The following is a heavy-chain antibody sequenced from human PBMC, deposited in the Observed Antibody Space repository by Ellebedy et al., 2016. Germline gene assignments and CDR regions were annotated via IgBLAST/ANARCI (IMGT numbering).Heavy chain of an antibody. D-gene: IGHD2-8*02. CDR3: ARGRTPGMASTGIGLDP. V-gene: IGHV1-3*04. CDR1: GYTFTSYA. CDR2: VNTRYGNT. J-gene: IGHJ5*02. Sequence: ASVKVSCXASGYTFTSYAMHWVRQAPGQRLEWMGWVNTRYGNTKYSEKFRDRVTFTKDTSASTVYMELSRLTSEDTAVYYCARGRTPGMASTGIGLDPWGQGTQVTVSS.